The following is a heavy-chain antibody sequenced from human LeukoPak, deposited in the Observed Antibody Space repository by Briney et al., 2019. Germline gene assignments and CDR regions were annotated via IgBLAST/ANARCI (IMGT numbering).Heavy chain of an antibody. V-gene: IGHV3-20*04. D-gene: IGHD3-10*01. CDR2: ITWNGAST. Sequence: GGSLRLSCVASGFTFDDYGMSWVRQAPGKGLEWVTGITWNGASTGFADSVKGRFTISRDNAKNSLYLGMSSLRAEDTALYYCASRPGFGYGMDVWGQGTTVTVSS. CDR1: GFTFDDYG. J-gene: IGHJ6*02. CDR3: ASRPGFGYGMDV.